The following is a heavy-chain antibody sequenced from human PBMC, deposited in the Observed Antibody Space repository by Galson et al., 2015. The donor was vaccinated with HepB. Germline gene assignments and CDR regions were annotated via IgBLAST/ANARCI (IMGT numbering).Heavy chain of an antibody. Sequence: QSGAEVKKAGESLMISCKASGYDFNKYWIAWVRQLSGKGLEWMGMVFPHDSDIRYSPSFEGQVTISVDKSTDTTFLQWDSVKPSDTGIYYCARLGYCVGDGCRIKAILYYFFSVDVWGEGTRVTVSS. V-gene: IGHV5-51*03. CDR1: GYDFNKYW. J-gene: IGHJ6*04. CDR3: ARLGYCVGDGCRIKAILYYFFSVDV. CDR2: VFPHDSDI. D-gene: IGHD2-21*01.